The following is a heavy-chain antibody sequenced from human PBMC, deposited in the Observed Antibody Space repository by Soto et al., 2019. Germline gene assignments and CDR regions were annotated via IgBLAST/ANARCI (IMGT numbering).Heavy chain of an antibody. J-gene: IGHJ6*02. CDR3: ARDSARPEDYYYYGMDV. Sequence: EVQLVESGGGLVKPGGSLRLSCAASGFTFSSYSMNWVRQAPGKGLEWVSSISSSSSYIYYADSVKGRFTISRDNAKNSLYLQMNSLRAEDTAVYYCARDSARPEDYYYYGMDVWGQGTTVTVSS. D-gene: IGHD6-6*01. V-gene: IGHV3-21*01. CDR1: GFTFSSYS. CDR2: ISSSSSYI.